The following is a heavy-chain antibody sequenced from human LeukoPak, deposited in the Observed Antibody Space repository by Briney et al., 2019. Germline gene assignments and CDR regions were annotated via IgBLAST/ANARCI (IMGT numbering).Heavy chain of an antibody. V-gene: IGHV3-30*02. D-gene: IGHD6-19*01. CDR1: GFTFSSYG. CDR2: IRYDGSSK. CDR3: AKVRQWLGPDY. Sequence: PGGSLRLSCAASGFTFSSYGMHWVRQAPGKGLEWVAFIRYDGSSKYYADSVKGRFTISRDNSKNTLYLQMNSLRAEDTAVYYCAKVRQWLGPDYWGQGTLVTVSS. J-gene: IGHJ4*02.